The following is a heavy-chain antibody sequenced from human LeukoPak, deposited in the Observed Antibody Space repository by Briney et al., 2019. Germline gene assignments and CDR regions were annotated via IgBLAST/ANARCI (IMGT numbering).Heavy chain of an antibody. V-gene: IGHV4-31*03. J-gene: IGHJ4*02. D-gene: IGHD5-12*01. CDR2: IYYSGNT. CDR3: ARGRYSGYDHLDY. CDR1: GGSISSGGYY. Sequence: SETLSLTCTVSGGSISSGGYYWSWIRQHPGKGLEWIGHIYYSGNTYYRPSLKSRVTISVDTSENQFSLKLSSVTAADTAVYYCARGRYSGYDHLDYWGQGTLVTVSP.